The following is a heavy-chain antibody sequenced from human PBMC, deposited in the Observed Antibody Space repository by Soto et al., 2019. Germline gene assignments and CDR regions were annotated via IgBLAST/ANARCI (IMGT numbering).Heavy chain of an antibody. D-gene: IGHD3-9*01. J-gene: IGHJ4*02. V-gene: IGHV5-51*01. CDR3: VRPDSTGYYSH. CDR2: INPADSDT. CDR1: GYSFTNYW. Sequence: GESLKISCKGSGYSFTNYWIGWVRQMPGKGLEWMGIINPADSDTRYSPSFQGQVTVSVDKSISTAYLQRGSLKASDTAMYYCVRPDSTGYYSHWGQGTPVNVFS.